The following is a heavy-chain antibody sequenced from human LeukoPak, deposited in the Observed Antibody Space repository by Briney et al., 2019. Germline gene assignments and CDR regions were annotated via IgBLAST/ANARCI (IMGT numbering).Heavy chain of an antibody. V-gene: IGHV3-7*01. CDR2: IKFDGSEI. D-gene: IGHD2-15*01. CDR3: TRDLNRDCSG. Sequence: AGSQRLSCAASGFSLGDYWMTWVRQAPGKGLECVGNIKFDGSEIYYRDSVRGRFTISRDNAKNSLYLQMNSLRVEDTGVYYCTRDLNRDCSGWGQGTLGTVSS. J-gene: IGHJ4*02. CDR1: GFSLGDYW.